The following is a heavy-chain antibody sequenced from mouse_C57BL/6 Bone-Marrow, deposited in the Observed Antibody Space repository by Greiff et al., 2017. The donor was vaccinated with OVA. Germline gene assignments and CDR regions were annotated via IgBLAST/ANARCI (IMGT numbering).Heavy chain of an antibody. D-gene: IGHD2-1*01. CDR2: IYPRSGNT. Sequence: QVQLQQSGAELARPGASVKLSCKASGYTFTSYGISWVKQRTGQGLEWIGEIYPRSGNTYYNEKFKGKATLTADKSSSTAYMELRSLTSEDSAVDFCARGGLLWRAMDYWGQGTSVTVSS. J-gene: IGHJ4*01. CDR3: ARGGLLWRAMDY. CDR1: GYTFTSYG. V-gene: IGHV1-81*01.